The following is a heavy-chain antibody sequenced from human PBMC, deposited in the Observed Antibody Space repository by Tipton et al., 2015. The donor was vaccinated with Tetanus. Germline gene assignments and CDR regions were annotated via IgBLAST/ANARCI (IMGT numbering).Heavy chain of an antibody. J-gene: IGHJ4*02. CDR3: SYGHYDF. Sequence: SLRLSCTTSGLFFKNAWMNWVRQAPGKGLEWVANIKQDGSQKNYVDSVKGRFTISRDNAKNSLYLQMSSLRAEDTALYYCSYGHYDFWGQGTLVTVSS. CDR2: IKQDGSQK. D-gene: IGHD4-17*01. V-gene: IGHV3-7*01. CDR1: GLFFKNAW.